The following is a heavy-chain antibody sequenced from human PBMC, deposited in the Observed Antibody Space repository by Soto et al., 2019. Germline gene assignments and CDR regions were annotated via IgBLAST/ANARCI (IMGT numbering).Heavy chain of an antibody. J-gene: IGHJ6*02. CDR2: ISGSGGST. Sequence: GGSLRLSCAASGFTFSSYAMSWVRQAPGKGLEWVSAISGSGGSTYYADSVKGRFTISRDNSKNTLYLQMNSLRAEDTAVYYCAKGWEFGEFEDYYYGMDVWGQGTTVTVSS. V-gene: IGHV3-23*01. CDR3: AKGWEFGEFEDYYYGMDV. CDR1: GFTFSSYA. D-gene: IGHD3-10*01.